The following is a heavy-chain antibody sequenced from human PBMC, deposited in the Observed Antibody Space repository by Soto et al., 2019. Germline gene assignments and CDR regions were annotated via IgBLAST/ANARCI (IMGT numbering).Heavy chain of an antibody. Sequence: QVQLQESGPGLVKPSGTLSLTCAVSGGSISDNNWWSWVRQPPGKGLEWIGEIYHRGTTNYRPSLRSRVTISMDKSKNQISLTLDSVTAADAAAYCWARHIGVTGTRGFDYWGQGILVTVSP. V-gene: IGHV4-4*01. CDR2: IYHRGTT. CDR1: GGSISDNNW. CDR3: ARHIGVTGTRGFDY. J-gene: IGHJ4*02. D-gene: IGHD6-19*01.